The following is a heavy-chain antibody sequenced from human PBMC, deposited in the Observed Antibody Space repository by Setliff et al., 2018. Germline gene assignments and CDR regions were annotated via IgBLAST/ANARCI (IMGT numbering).Heavy chain of an antibody. V-gene: IGHV3-48*04. D-gene: IGHD3-22*01. J-gene: IGHJ4*02. CDR2: INSRSSTI. CDR3: ARATPDGYYHYTSGYVDH. CDR1: GFTFSSYN. Sequence: GGSLRLSCAASGFTFSSYNMDWVRQAPGKGLEWVSYINSRSSTIFYADSVKGRFTISRENTRNSLFLQMNSLRVEDAALYYCARATPDGYYHYTSGYVDHWGRGTLVTVSS.